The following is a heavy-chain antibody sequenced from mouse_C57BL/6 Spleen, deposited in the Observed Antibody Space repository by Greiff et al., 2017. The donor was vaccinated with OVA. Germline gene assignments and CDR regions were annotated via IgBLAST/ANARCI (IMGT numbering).Heavy chain of an antibody. CDR1: GYTFTSYW. CDR2: IHPNSGST. CDR3: ARDYYGSSYWYFDV. D-gene: IGHD1-1*01. Sequence: QVQLQQPGAELVKPGASVKLSCKASGYTFTSYWMHWVKQRPGQGLEWIGMIHPNSGSTNYNEKFKSKATLTVDKSSSTAYMQPSSLTSEDSAVDYCARDYYGSSYWYFDVWGTGTTVTVAS. J-gene: IGHJ1*03. V-gene: IGHV1-64*01.